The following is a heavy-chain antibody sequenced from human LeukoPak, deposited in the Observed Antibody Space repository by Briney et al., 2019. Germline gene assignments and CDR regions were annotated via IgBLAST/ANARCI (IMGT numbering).Heavy chain of an antibody. Sequence: GGSLRLSCAASGFSLSNYWMTWVRQAPGKGLEWVAHINQDGSEEHYMDSVKARFTISRDNAKNSLSLHMNSLRAEDTAVYYCVRDGGVSGYDLLDYWGQGTLVTVSS. CDR1: GFSLSNYW. V-gene: IGHV3-7*01. CDR3: VRDGGVSGYDLLDY. D-gene: IGHD5-12*01. CDR2: INQDGSEE. J-gene: IGHJ4*02.